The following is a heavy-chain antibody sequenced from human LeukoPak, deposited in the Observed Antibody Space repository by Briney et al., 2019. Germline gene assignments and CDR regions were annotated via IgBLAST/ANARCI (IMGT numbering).Heavy chain of an antibody. J-gene: IGHJ3*02. V-gene: IGHV1-18*01. CDR1: GYTFTSFG. CDR2: ISAYNGNT. D-gene: IGHD2/OR15-2a*01. Sequence: AAPVKASCKGFGYTFTSFGISWGGQAPGQGLEGVGWISAYNGNTNYAQKLQGRVTMTTDTSTSTAYMELRSLRSDDTAVYYCARDPGNRPEDAFDIWGQGTMVTVSS. CDR3: ARDPGNRPEDAFDI.